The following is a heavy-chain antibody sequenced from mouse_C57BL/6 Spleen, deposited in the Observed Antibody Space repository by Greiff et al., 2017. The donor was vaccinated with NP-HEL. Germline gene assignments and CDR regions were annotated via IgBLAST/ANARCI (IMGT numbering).Heavy chain of an antibody. CDR2: IHPNSGST. V-gene: IGHV1-64*01. CDR3: ARGGYYGSQGAMDY. Sequence: VQLQQPGAELVKPGASVKLSCKASGYTFTSYWMNWVKQRPGQGLEWIGMIHPNSGSTNYNEKFKSKATLTVDKSSSTAYMQLSSLTSEDSAVYYCARGGYYGSQGAMDYWGQGTSVTVSS. D-gene: IGHD1-1*01. CDR1: GYTFTSYW. J-gene: IGHJ4*01.